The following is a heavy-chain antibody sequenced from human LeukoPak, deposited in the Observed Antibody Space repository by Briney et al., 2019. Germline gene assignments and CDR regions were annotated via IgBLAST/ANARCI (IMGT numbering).Heavy chain of an antibody. J-gene: IGHJ3*02. V-gene: IGHV1-2*02. D-gene: IGHD1-26*01. CDR3: ARVEWELLAPPSSGWAFDI. CDR2: INPNSGGT. Sequence: ASVKVSCKASGYTFTGYYMHWVRQAPGRGLEWMGWINPNSGGTNYAQKFQGRVTMTRDTSISTAYMELSRLRSDDTAVYYCARVEWELLAPPSSGWAFDIWGQGTMVTVSS. CDR1: GYTFTGYY.